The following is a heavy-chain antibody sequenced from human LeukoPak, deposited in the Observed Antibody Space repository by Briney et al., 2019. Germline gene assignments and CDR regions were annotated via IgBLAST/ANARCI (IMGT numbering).Heavy chain of an antibody. D-gene: IGHD1-26*01. CDR3: ARWHSGSYYYYYYYYMDV. V-gene: IGHV4-59*01. CDR2: IYYSGST. Sequence: SETLSLTCTVSGGSISSYYWSWIRQPPGKGLEWVGYIYYSGSTNYNPSPKSRVTISVDTSKNQFSLKLSSVTAADTAVYYCARWHSGSYYYYYYYYMDVWGKGTTVTVSS. J-gene: IGHJ6*03. CDR1: GGSISSYY.